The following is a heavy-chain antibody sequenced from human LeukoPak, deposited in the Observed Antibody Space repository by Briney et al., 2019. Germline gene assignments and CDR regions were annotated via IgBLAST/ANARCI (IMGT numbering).Heavy chain of an antibody. CDR3: ARHDFYSNYPHNWFDP. CDR1: GGSISSGSYY. J-gene: IGHJ5*02. Sequence: PSQTLSLTCTVSGGSISSGSYYWSWIRQPAGKGLEWIGSFYHSGSTYYNPSLKSRVTISVDTSKNQFSLKLSSVTAADTAVYYCARHDFYSNYPHNWFDPWGQGTLVTVSS. D-gene: IGHD4-11*01. V-gene: IGHV4-61*02. CDR2: FYHSGST.